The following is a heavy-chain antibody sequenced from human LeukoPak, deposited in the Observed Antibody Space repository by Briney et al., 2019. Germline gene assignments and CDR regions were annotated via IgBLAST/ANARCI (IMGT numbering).Heavy chain of an antibody. Sequence: AASVKVSCKASGYTFTSYAMHWVRQAPGQRLEWMGWINAGNGNTKYSQKFQGRVTITRDTSASTAYMELSSLRSEDTAVYYCARDPVDCTNGVCYNYFDYWGQGTLVTVSS. CDR1: GYTFTSYA. J-gene: IGHJ4*02. CDR2: INAGNGNT. D-gene: IGHD2-8*01. CDR3: ARDPVDCTNGVCYNYFDY. V-gene: IGHV1-3*01.